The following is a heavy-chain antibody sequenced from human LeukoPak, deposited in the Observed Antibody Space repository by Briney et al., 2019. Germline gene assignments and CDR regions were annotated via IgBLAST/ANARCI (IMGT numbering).Heavy chain of an antibody. CDR3: ARDLGQYYDTSDNWFDP. V-gene: IGHV3-21*01. J-gene: IGHJ5*02. Sequence: GGSLRLSCAASGFTLSSYTINWVRQAPGKWLEWVSSISSSGTYIYYADSVKGRFTISRDNAKNTLNLQMNSLRAEDTAVYYCARDLGQYYDTSDNWFDPWGQGTLVTVSS. CDR1: GFTLSSYT. D-gene: IGHD3-22*01. CDR2: ISSSGTYI.